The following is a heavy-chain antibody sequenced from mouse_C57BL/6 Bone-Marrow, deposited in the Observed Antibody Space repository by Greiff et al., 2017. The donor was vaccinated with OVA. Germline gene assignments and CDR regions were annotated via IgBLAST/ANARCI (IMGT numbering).Heavy chain of an antibody. D-gene: IGHD1-1*01. CDR3: ARSVYYYGSSRYAMDY. V-gene: IGHV3-8*01. CDR2: ISYSGST. Sequence: EVQLQESGPGLAKPSQPLSLTCSVTGYSITSDYWNWIRKFPGNKLEYMGYISYSGSTYYNPSLKSRISITRDTSKNQYYLQLNSVTTEDTATYYCARSVYYYGSSRYAMDYWGQGTSVTVSS. J-gene: IGHJ4*01. CDR1: GYSITSDY.